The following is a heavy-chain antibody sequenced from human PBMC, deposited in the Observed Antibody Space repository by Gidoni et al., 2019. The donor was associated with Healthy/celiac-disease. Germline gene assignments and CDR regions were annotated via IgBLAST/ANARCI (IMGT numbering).Heavy chain of an antibody. D-gene: IGHD1-1*01. V-gene: IGHV3-30-3*01. CDR3: ASIEPSDERLPHPG. J-gene: IGHJ4*02. CDR1: GFTSSSYA. Sequence: QVQLVESGGGVVQPGRSLRLSCAASGFTSSSYAMHWVRQAPGKGLEWVAVISYDGSNKYYADSVKGRFTISRDNSKNTLYLQMNSLRAEDTAVYYCASIEPSDERLPHPGWGQGTLVTVSS. CDR2: ISYDGSNK.